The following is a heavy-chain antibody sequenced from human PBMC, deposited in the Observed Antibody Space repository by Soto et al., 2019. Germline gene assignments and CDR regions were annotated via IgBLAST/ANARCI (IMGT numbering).Heavy chain of an antibody. D-gene: IGHD6-19*01. J-gene: IGHJ4*02. CDR3: AHSPGIAVAGWFDY. V-gene: IGHV2-5*02. CDR2: IYWDDDK. CDR1: GFSLSTSGVG. Sequence: QITLKESGPTLVKPTQTLTLTCTFSGFSLSTSGVGVGWIRQPPGKALECLALIYWDDDKRYSPSLKSRLTIIKPTXXNQVVLTMTNMDPVDTATYYCAHSPGIAVAGWFDYWGQGTLVTVSS.